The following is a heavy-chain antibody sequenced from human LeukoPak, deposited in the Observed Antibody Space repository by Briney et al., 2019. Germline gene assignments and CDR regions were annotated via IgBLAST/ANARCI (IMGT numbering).Heavy chain of an antibody. J-gene: IGHJ5*02. V-gene: IGHV1-18*01. D-gene: IGHD6-13*01. CDR1: GYIFTNYG. CDR2: ISANNGET. Sequence: ASVKVSCRASGYIFTNYGMTGVRQAPGQGLEWMSWISANNGETNFAQKFQGRVTMMTDSSTSTAYMELRSLTSDDTAVYYCARASTRAAATGYDPWGQGSLVTVSS. CDR3: ARASTRAAATGYDP.